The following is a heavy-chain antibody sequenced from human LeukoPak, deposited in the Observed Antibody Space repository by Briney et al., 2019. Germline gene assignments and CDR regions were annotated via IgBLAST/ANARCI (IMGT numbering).Heavy chain of an antibody. CDR1: GYTFTSYD. J-gene: IGHJ4*02. Sequence: ASVKVSCKASGYTFTSYDINWVRQATGQGLEWMGWMNPNSGNTGYAQKFQGRVTITRNTSISTAYMELSSLRSEDTAVYYCARGATGYSTDDYWGQGTLVTVSS. CDR2: MNPNSGNT. D-gene: IGHD3-9*01. V-gene: IGHV1-8*03. CDR3: ARGATGYSTDDY.